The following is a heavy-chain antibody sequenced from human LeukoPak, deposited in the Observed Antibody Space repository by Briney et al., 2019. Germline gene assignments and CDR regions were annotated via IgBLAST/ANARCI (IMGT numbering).Heavy chain of an antibody. J-gene: IGHJ3*02. CDR2: ISSRNGNT. CDR1: GFTFIDYA. CDR3: AKDRGLYIGVFAFDI. V-gene: IGHV3-23*01. D-gene: IGHD1-26*01. Sequence: GGSLRLSCVASGFTFIDYAMTWVRQAPGKGLEWVSSISSRNGNTFYSDSVKGRFTISRDDSKNTLYLQMNTLRAEDTATYYCAKDRGLYIGVFAFDIWGQGKLGSVSS.